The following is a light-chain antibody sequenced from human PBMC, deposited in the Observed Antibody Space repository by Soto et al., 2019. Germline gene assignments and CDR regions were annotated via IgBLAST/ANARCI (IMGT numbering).Light chain of an antibody. Sequence: DIQMTQSPSSLSASVGDRVTITCRASQGIRKHLGWYQQKPGKAPKRLIYAASSLQSGVPSRFSGSGSGTEFTLTISSLQPEDFATYYWLQHNSYPWTFGQGTKVEIK. J-gene: IGKJ1*01. CDR2: AAS. V-gene: IGKV1-17*01. CDR1: QGIRKH. CDR3: LQHNSYPWT.